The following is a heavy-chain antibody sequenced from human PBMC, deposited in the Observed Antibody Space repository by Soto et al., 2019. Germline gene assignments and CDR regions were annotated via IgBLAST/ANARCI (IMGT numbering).Heavy chain of an antibody. CDR1: GYSFTSYG. Sequence: PGESLKISCKGSGYSFTSYGIGWVRQMPGKGLELMGIIYPGDSDTRYSPSFQGQVTISADKSISTAYLQWSSLKASDTAMYYCARTAAAGKYYYGMDVWGQGTTVTVSS. CDR2: IYPGDSDT. D-gene: IGHD6-13*01. J-gene: IGHJ6*02. V-gene: IGHV5-51*01. CDR3: ARTAAAGKYYYGMDV.